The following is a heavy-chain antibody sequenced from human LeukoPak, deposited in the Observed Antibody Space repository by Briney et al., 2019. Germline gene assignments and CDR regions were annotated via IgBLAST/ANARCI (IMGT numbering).Heavy chain of an antibody. CDR3: ARGGGGYYYYGMDV. J-gene: IGHJ6*02. Sequence: ASVKVSCKASGYTFTGYYMHWVRQAPGQGLEWMGWINPNSGGTNYAQKFQGRVTMTRDTSISTAYMELSRLRSDDTAVHYWARGGGGYYYYGMDVWGQGTTVTVSS. V-gene: IGHV1-2*02. D-gene: IGHD3-16*01. CDR2: INPNSGGT. CDR1: GYTFTGYY.